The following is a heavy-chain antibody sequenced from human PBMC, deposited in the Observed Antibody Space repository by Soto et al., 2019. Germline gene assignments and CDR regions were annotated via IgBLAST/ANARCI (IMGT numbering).Heavy chain of an antibody. V-gene: IGHV1-18*01. CDR2: ISPYSGYT. CDR3: AREASVLIPAAQPSRFDS. CDR1: GYSFMKYG. Sequence: QVQLVQSGPEMKKPGASVKVSCKGFGYSFMKYGINWVRQAPGQGLEWVGWISPYSGYTHSAQKFHGRLTLTTDTAASTADMELRILRSADTALYDCAREASVLIPAAQPSRFDSWGQGTLVTVSS. J-gene: IGHJ4*02. D-gene: IGHD2-2*01.